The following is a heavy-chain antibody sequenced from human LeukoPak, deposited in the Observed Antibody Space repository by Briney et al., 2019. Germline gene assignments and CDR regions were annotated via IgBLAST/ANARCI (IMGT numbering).Heavy chain of an antibody. CDR2: IYSGGTT. Sequence: PGGSLRLSCAASGFTVSSNYMSWVRQAPGRGLEWVSLIYSGGTTRYADSVKGRFTISRDNSENTLYLQMNSLSVEDTAVYYCARTTGPDGIYWPFFDYWGQGTQVAVSS. CDR3: ARTTGPDGIYWPFFDY. V-gene: IGHV3-66*01. CDR1: GFTVSSNY. J-gene: IGHJ4*02. D-gene: IGHD1-14*01.